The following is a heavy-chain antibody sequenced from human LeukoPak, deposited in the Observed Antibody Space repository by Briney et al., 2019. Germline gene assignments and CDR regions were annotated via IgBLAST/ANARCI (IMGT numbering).Heavy chain of an antibody. V-gene: IGHV3-23*01. J-gene: IGHJ6*02. CDR3: AREGVAGTYGMDV. Sequence: PGGSLRLSCAASGFTFSSYAMSWVRQAPGKGLEWVSAISGSGGSTYYADSLKGRFTISRDNAKNSLYLQMNSLRAEDTAVYYCAREGVAGTYGMDVWGQGTTVTVSS. CDR1: GFTFSSYA. D-gene: IGHD6-19*01. CDR2: ISGSGGST.